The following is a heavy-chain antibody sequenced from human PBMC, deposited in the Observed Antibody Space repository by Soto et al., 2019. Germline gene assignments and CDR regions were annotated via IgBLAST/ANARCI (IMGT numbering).Heavy chain of an antibody. J-gene: IGHJ4*02. CDR3: AKATPRRGTYCSGGSCHSTFDY. CDR2: ISGSGGST. Sequence: PGVSLRLSCAASGFTFSSYAMSWVRQAPGKGLEWVSAISGSGGSTYYADSVKGRFTISRDNSKNTLYLQMNSLRAEDTAVYYCAKATPRRGTYCSGGSCHSTFDYWGQGTLVTVSS. V-gene: IGHV3-23*01. D-gene: IGHD2-15*01. CDR1: GFTFSSYA.